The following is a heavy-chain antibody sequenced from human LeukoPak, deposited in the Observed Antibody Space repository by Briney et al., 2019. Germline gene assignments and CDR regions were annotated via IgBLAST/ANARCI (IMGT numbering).Heavy chain of an antibody. J-gene: IGHJ4*02. Sequence: GGSLRLSCATSGFTFSIYSMNWVRQAPGKGLEWVGFIRSKAYGGTTEYAASVKGRFTISRDDSKSIAYLQMNSLKTEDTAVYYCTRPSHTGYSSGWYGYWGQGTLVTVSS. V-gene: IGHV3-49*04. CDR3: TRPSHTGYSSGWYGY. CDR1: GFTFSIYS. D-gene: IGHD6-19*01. CDR2: IRSKAYGGTT.